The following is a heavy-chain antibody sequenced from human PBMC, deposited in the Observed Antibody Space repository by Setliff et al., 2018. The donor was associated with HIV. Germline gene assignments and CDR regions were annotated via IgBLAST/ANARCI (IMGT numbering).Heavy chain of an antibody. J-gene: IGHJ1*01. D-gene: IGHD1-26*01. V-gene: IGHV3-23*01. CDR1: GFIFSMYA. Sequence: LSLTCAASGFIFSMYAMSWVRQAPGKGLEWVSSINESGGSTYYADSVKGRFTISRDNSKNTLYLQMNSLRPDDTAAYYCAKGVVVATTYFQYWGQGTLVTSPQ. CDR2: INESGGST. CDR3: AKGVVVATTYFQY.